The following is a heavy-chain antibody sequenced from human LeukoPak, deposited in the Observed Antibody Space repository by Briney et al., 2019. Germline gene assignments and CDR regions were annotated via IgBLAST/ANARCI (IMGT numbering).Heavy chain of an antibody. V-gene: IGHV3-23*01. CDR2: ISASGGST. D-gene: IGHD3-3*01. J-gene: IGHJ6*02. CDR3: ATCFFRSYYNYYGMDV. CDR1: GFTFSSSA. Sequence: GGSLRLSCAASGFTFSSSAMSWVRQVPGKGLEWVSGISASGGSTSYADSVRGRFTISRDNSKNTLYVQMNSLRDEDTAVYYCATCFFRSYYNYYGMDVWGQGTTVTVSS.